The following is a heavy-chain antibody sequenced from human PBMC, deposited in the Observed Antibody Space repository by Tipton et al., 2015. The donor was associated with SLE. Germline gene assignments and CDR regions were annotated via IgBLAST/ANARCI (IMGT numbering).Heavy chain of an antibody. Sequence: TLSLTCAVYGGSFSGFYWGWLRQPPGKGLEWIGYTHNSGSTNYNPSLKSRVTISLDTSRNQFSLKVKSVTTADTAVYYCARMRGGYNAHHWGQGILVTVSS. CDR3: ARMRGGYNAHH. V-gene: IGHV4-59*01. CDR1: GGSFSGFY. CDR2: THNSGST. D-gene: IGHD5-24*01. J-gene: IGHJ5*02.